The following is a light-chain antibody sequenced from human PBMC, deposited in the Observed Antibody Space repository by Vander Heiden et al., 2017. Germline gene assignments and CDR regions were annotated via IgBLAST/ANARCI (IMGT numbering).Light chain of an antibody. V-gene: IGKV1-33*01. J-gene: IGKJ3*01. CDR3: QQYDNLLT. Sequence: DIQMTQSPSSLSASVGDRVTITCQASQDISNYLNWYQQKPGKAPKLLIYDASNLETGVPSRFSGSGSGTDFTFTISSLQPEGIATYYCQQYDNLLTFGPGTKVDIK. CDR1: QDISNY. CDR2: DAS.